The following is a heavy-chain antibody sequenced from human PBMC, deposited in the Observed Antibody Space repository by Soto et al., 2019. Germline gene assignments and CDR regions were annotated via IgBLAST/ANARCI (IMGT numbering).Heavy chain of an antibody. CDR3: ARGFPGYCSGGSCYDPSDY. CDR1: GYTFTSYD. J-gene: IGHJ4*02. D-gene: IGHD2-15*01. V-gene: IGHV1-8*01. Sequence: ASVKVSCKASGYTFTSYDINWVRQATGQGLEWMGWMNPNSGNTGYAQKFQGRVTMTRNTSISTAYMELSSLRSEDTAVYYCARGFPGYCSGGSCYDPSDYWGQGTLVTVSS. CDR2: MNPNSGNT.